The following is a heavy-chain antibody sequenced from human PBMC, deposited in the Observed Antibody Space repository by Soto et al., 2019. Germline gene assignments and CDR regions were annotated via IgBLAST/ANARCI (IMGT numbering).Heavy chain of an antibody. D-gene: IGHD3-22*01. CDR3: ARDDYYDSRGYPIDY. J-gene: IGHJ4*02. Sequence: ASVKVSCKASGYTFTSYGISWVRQAPGQGLEWMGWISAYNGNTNYAQKLQGRVTMTTDTSTSTAYMELRSLRSDDTAVYYCARDDYYDSRGYPIDYWGQGTLVTVSS. CDR1: GYTFTSYG. V-gene: IGHV1-18*01. CDR2: ISAYNGNT.